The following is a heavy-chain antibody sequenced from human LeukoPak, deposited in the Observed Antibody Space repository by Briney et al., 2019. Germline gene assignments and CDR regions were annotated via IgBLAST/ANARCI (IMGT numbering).Heavy chain of an antibody. Sequence: ASVKVSCKASGYTFTGYYMHWVRQAPGQGLEWMGWINPNSGGTNYAQKFQGRVTMTRDTSISTAYMELSRLRSDDTAVYYCARGIVVVPAGYFDYWGQGTLVTVSS. V-gene: IGHV1-2*02. J-gene: IGHJ4*02. CDR2: INPNSGGT. CDR3: ARGIVVVPAGYFDY. D-gene: IGHD2-2*01. CDR1: GYTFTGYY.